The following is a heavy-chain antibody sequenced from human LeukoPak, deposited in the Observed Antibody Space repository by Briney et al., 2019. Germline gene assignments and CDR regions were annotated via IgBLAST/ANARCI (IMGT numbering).Heavy chain of an antibody. D-gene: IGHD4-17*01. J-gene: IGHJ6*03. CDR1: GYSFTNYW. V-gene: IGHV5-51*01. CDR2: IYPGDSDT. Sequence: GESLKISCKGSGYSFTNYWIGWVRPMPGKGLEWMGIIYPGDSDTRYSPSFQGQVAISADKSISPPYLQWSSLKASDTAMYYCARQGYGQHYYYYMDVWGKGTTVTVSS. CDR3: ARQGYGQHYYYYMDV.